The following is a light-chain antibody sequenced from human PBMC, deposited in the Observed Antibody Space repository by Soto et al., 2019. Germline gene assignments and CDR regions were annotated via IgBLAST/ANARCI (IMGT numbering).Light chain of an antibody. J-gene: IGKJ1*01. CDR2: GAS. CDR3: EQYNSWLWT. CDR1: QTVSIK. V-gene: IGKV3-15*01. Sequence: EIVMAQTPATLSVFPGEGATISCRASQTVSIKLAWYQQKPGQVPRLLIYGASTRATGIPARFSGSASGTEFTLIISSLQSEESAVYYIEQYNSWLWTFGQGTKVDIK.